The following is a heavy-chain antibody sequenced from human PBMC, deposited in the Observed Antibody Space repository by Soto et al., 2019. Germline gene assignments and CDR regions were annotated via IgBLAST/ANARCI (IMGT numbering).Heavy chain of an antibody. V-gene: IGHV1-18*01. CDR2: ISSYNGDT. D-gene: IGHD5-12*01. CDR3: AREGVAPYNYYGMDV. Sequence: QVQLVQSGAEVKKPGASVKVSCKASGYTFTRSGISWVRQAPGQGPEWMGWISSYNGDTNYAQTFQGRVTMTTDTSTRTGYMALGSLRSDDTAVYYCAREGVAPYNYYGMDVWGQGTPVTVSS. CDR1: GYTFTRSG. J-gene: IGHJ6*02.